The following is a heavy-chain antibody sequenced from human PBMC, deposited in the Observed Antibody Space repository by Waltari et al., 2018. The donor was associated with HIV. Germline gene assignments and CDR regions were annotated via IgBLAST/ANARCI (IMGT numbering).Heavy chain of an antibody. V-gene: IGHV3-48*04. D-gene: IGHD2-21*01. J-gene: IGHJ4*02. CDR3: ASPITMIAGFDS. CDR1: GFAFRPYS. CDR2: ISGTSSVI. Sequence: EVRLVQSGGGLVQPGGYLRLSCAASGFAFRPYSMNWVRKAPGMGLEWIAYISGTSSVIYYADSVKGRFTISRDNANSSLYLQMDSLRAEDTAVYFCASPITMIAGFDSWGQGTLVTVSS.